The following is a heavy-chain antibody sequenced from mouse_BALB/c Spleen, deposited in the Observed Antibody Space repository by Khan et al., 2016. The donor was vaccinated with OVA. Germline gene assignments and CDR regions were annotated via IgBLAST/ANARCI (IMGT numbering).Heavy chain of an antibody. V-gene: IGHV2-3*01. Sequence: QVQLKESGPGLVAPSQSLSITCTVSGFSLTSNGVSWVRQTPGKGLEWLGVIWGDGSINYHSVLKSRLSISKDNSKSQVFLKLNSLQTADTATYYCAKLRVFYFDYWGQGTTLTVSS. CDR2: IWGDGSI. CDR1: GFSLTSNG. J-gene: IGHJ2*01. CDR3: AKLRVFYFDY.